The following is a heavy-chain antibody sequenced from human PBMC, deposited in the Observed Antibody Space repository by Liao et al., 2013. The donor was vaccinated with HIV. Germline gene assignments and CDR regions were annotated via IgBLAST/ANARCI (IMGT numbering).Heavy chain of an antibody. CDR1: LGSVSSDDYY. V-gene: IGHV4-61*08. CDR3: ARFQYYDFWGGYPDY. CDR2: IYTSGST. D-gene: IGHD3-3*01. J-gene: IGHJ4*02. Sequence: QVQLMESGPGLVKPSQTLSLACTVSLGSVSSDDYYWSWIRQPPGKGLEWIGQIYTSGSTNYNPSLKSRVTMSVDTSKNQFSLKLTSVTAADTAVYYCARFQYYDFWGGYPDYWGQGTLVTVSS.